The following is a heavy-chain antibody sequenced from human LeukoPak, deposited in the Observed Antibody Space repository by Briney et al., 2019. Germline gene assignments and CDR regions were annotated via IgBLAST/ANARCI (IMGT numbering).Heavy chain of an antibody. Sequence: ASVKVSCKASGYTFTSYGISWVRQARGQGLEWMGWISAYNGNTNYAQKLQGRVTMTTDTSTSTAYMELRSLRSDDTAVYYCARLSTDSSRYYYVWWFDPWGQGTLVTVSS. J-gene: IGHJ5*02. CDR3: ARLSTDSSRYYYVWWFDP. V-gene: IGHV1-18*01. CDR1: GYTFTSYG. CDR2: ISAYNGNT. D-gene: IGHD3-22*01.